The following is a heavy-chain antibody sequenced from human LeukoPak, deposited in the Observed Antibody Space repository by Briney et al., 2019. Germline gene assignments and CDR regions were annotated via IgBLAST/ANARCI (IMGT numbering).Heavy chain of an antibody. J-gene: IGHJ4*02. CDR3: ARGRSGSSWIDY. CDR2: IYHSGST. D-gene: IGHD1-26*01. Sequence: SETLSLTCAVSGYSISSGYYWGWIRQPPGKGLEWIGSIYHSGSTYYNPSLKSRVTISVDTSKNQFSLKLSSVTAADTAVYYCARGRSGSSWIDYWGQGTLVTVSS. V-gene: IGHV4-38-2*01. CDR1: GYSISSGYY.